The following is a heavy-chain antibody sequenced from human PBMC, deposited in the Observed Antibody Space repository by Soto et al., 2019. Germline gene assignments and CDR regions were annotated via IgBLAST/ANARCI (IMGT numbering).Heavy chain of an antibody. CDR2: ISGSGGST. CDR1: GFTFSSYD. D-gene: IGHD3-22*01. J-gene: IGHJ4*02. CDR3: AKDPSPYYDSSGYSPFRY. Sequence: EVQLLESGGGLVQPGGSLRLSCAASGFTFSSYDMSWVRQAPGKGLEWVSAISGSGGSTYYADSVKGRFTISRDNSKNTLYLQMNSLRAEDTAVYYCAKDPSPYYDSSGYSPFRYWGQGTLVTVSS. V-gene: IGHV3-23*01.